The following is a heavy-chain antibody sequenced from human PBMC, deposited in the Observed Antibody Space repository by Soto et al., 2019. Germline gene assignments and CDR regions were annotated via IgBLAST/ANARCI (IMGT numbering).Heavy chain of an antibody. CDR2: IWYDGSNK. Sequence: QVQLVESGGGVVQPGRSLRLSCAASGFTFSSYGMHWVRQAPGKGLEWVAVIWYDGSNKYYADSVKGRFTISRDNSKNTLYLQMNSLRAEDTAVYYCARDYDRSGYPRYDFDYWGQGTLVTVSS. CDR1: GFTFSSYG. D-gene: IGHD3-22*01. J-gene: IGHJ4*02. V-gene: IGHV3-33*01. CDR3: ARDYDRSGYPRYDFDY.